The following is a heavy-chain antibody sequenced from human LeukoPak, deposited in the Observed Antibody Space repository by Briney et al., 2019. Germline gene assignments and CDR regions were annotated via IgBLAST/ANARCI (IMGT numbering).Heavy chain of an antibody. V-gene: IGHV1-18*01. Sequence: ASVKVSCKASGYTFTSYGISWVRQAPGQGLEWMGWISAYNGNTNYSQKLQGRVTMTTDTSTSTAYMELRSLRSDDTAVYYCASDITIFGVVPSPLDIWGQGTMVTVSS. CDR1: GYTFTSYG. D-gene: IGHD3-3*01. CDR3: ASDITIFGVVPSPLDI. J-gene: IGHJ3*02. CDR2: ISAYNGNT.